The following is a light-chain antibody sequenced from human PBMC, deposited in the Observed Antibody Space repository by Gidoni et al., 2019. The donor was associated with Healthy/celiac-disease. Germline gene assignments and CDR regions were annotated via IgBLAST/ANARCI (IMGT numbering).Light chain of an antibody. CDR2: EVS. V-gene: IGLV2-8*01. CDR3: SSYAGSNAHVV. Sequence: QSALTQPPSASGSPRHSVTISCTGTSSDVGGYNYVSWYQQHPGKAPKLMIYEVSKRPSGVPDRFSGSKSGNTASLTVSGLQAEDEADYYCSSYAGSNAHVVFGGGTKLTVL. CDR1: SSDVGGYNY. J-gene: IGLJ2*01.